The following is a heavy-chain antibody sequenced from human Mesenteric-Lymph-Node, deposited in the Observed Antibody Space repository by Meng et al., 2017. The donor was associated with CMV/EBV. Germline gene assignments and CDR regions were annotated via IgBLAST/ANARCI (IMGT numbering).Heavy chain of an antibody. CDR1: GFTFSDYY. Sequence: GESLKISCAASGFTFSDYYMHWVRQAPGKGLVWVSRIDNDGSTTGSADSVKGRFTISRDNARNSLDLQMNSLRAEDTAVYYCARRNYLDYWGQGTLVTVSS. V-gene: IGHV3-74*01. CDR3: ARRNYLDY. J-gene: IGHJ4*02. CDR2: IDNDGSTT.